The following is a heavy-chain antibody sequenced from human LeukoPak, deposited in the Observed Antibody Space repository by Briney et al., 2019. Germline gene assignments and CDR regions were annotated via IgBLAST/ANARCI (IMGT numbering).Heavy chain of an antibody. CDR3: ASIGGYGFYYFDY. J-gene: IGHJ4*02. Sequence: SGGSLRLSCAASGFTVSSNYMSWVRQAPGKGLEWVSVIYSGGSTYYADSVKGRFTISRDNSKNTLYLQMNSLRAEDTAVYYCASIGGYGFYYFDYWGQGTLVTVSS. CDR1: GFTVSSNY. D-gene: IGHD5-18*01. V-gene: IGHV3-53*01. CDR2: IYSGGST.